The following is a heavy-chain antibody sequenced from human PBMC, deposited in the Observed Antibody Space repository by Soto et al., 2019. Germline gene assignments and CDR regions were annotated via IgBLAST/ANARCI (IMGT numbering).Heavy chain of an antibody. Sequence: GGSLRLSCAAPGSTFSSYAMSWVRQAPGKGLEWVSAISGSGGSTYYADSVKGRFTISRDNSKNTLYLQMNSLRAEDTAVYYCAKTVGITFGGVIALDYWGQGTLVTVSS. CDR1: GSTFSSYA. CDR3: AKTVGITFGGVIALDY. V-gene: IGHV3-23*01. D-gene: IGHD3-16*02. CDR2: ISGSGGST. J-gene: IGHJ4*02.